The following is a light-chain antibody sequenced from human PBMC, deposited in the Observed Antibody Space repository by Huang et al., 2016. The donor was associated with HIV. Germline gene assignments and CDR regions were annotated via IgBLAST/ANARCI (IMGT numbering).Light chain of an antibody. CDR2: GAS. CDR3: QHYGSSPFT. J-gene: IGKJ3*01. CDR1: QIVSSSY. V-gene: IGKV3-20*01. Sequence: DIVLTQSPGTLSLSPGESATPSCRASQIVSSSYLGWYQQTPGQAPRFLIYGASSRASGIPDRFSGSGSGTDFTLTISRLEPEDFAVYYCQHYGSSPFTFGPGTKVDIK.